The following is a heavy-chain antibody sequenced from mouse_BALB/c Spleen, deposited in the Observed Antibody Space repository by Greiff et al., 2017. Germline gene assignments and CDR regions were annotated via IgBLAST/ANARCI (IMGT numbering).Heavy chain of an antibody. V-gene: IGHV2-9*02. CDR3: ARDRGYDYERWYFDV. Sequence: VQLQESGPGLVAPSQSLSITCTVSGFSLTSYGVHWVRQPPGKGLEWLGVIWAGGSTNYNSALMSRLSISKDNSKSQVFLKMNSLQTDDTAMYYCARDRGYDYERWYFDVWGAGTTVTVSS. J-gene: IGHJ1*01. CDR2: IWAGGST. D-gene: IGHD2-4*01. CDR1: GFSLTSYG.